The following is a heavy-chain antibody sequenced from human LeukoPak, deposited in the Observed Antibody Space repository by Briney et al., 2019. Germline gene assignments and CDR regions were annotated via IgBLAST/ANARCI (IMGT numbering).Heavy chain of an antibody. CDR3: AVAPGDY. CDR2: INPNSDYT. Sequence: ASVKVSCQASGYTFTDYYIHWVRQAPGQGLEWMGWINPNSDYTFYARKFQGTVTLTRDTSISTVYMELTTLTSDDTALYYCAVAPGDYWGQGTLVSVSA. D-gene: IGHD2-21*01. CDR1: GYTFTDYY. J-gene: IGHJ4*02. V-gene: IGHV1-2*02.